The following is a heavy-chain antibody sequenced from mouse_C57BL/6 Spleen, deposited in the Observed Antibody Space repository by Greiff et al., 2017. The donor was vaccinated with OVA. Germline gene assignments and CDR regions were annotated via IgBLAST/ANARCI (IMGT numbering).Heavy chain of an antibody. J-gene: IGHJ1*03. CDR1: GFTFSDYG. V-gene: IGHV5-17*01. CDR2: ISSGSSTI. Sequence: EELLVESGGGLVKPGGSLKLSCAASGFTFSDYGMHWVRQAPEKGLEWVAYISSGSSTIYYADTVKGRFTISRDNAKNTLFLQMTSLRSEDTAMYYCARVNGNYAYWDFDVWGTGTTVTVSS. CDR3: ARVNGNYAYWDFDV. D-gene: IGHD2-1*01.